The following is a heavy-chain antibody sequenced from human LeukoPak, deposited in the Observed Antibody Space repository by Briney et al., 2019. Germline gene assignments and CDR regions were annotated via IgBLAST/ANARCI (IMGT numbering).Heavy chain of an antibody. V-gene: IGHV3-74*01. CDR3: ARLQGSFWYFDL. CDR1: GFTFSSSW. D-gene: IGHD4-11*01. Sequence: PGGSLRLSCAASGFTFSSSWMHWVRQTPGKGLVWVSHINNDASSATYADSVKGRFTISRDNAKNTLCLQMNSLRAEDTAVYYCARLQGSFWYFDLWGLGTLVTVSS. J-gene: IGHJ2*01. CDR2: INNDASSA.